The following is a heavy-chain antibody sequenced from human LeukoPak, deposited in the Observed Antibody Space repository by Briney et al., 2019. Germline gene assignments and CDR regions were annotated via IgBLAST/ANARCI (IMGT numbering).Heavy chain of an antibody. CDR3: ARPLFQPAFGKVVITTRATYYMDV. J-gene: IGHJ6*03. CDR2: IYYSGST. D-gene: IGHD3-22*01. CDR1: GGSISSSSYY. Sequence: SETLSLTCTVSGGSISSSSYYWGWIRQPPWKGLEWIGTIYYSGSTYYNPSLKSRVTISVDTSKNQFSLKLSSVTAADTAVYYCARPLFQPAFGKVVITTRATYYMDVWGKGTTVTVSS. V-gene: IGHV4-39*01.